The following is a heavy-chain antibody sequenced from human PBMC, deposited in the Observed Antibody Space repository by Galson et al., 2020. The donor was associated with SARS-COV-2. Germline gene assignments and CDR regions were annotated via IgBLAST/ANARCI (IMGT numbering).Heavy chain of an antibody. CDR1: GGSINNYY. V-gene: IGHV4-59*13. CDR2: IFYTGST. D-gene: IGHD2-2*01. CDR3: ARVAETASTPYYFDS. Sequence: SETLSLTCTVSGGSINNYYWSWIRQSPGKGLEWIGYIFYTGSTHFNPSLKSRVTISLHTSENQFYLRLTSVTAADTAVYYCARVAETASTPYYFDSWGQGTLVTVSS. J-gene: IGHJ4*02.